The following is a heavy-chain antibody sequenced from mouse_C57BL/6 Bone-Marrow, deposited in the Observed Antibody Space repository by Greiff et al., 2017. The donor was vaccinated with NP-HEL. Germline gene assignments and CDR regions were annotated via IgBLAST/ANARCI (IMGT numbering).Heavy chain of an antibody. CDR3: ARQGWLLPLAMDY. J-gene: IGHJ4*01. Sequence: VQLKESGGDLVKPGGSLKLSCAASGFTFSSYGMSWVRQTPDKRLEWVATISSGGSYTYYPDSVKGRFTISRDNAKNTLYLQMSSLKSEDTAMYYCARQGWLLPLAMDYWGQGTSVTVSS. D-gene: IGHD2-3*01. CDR2: ISSGGSYT. CDR1: GFTFSSYG. V-gene: IGHV5-6*01.